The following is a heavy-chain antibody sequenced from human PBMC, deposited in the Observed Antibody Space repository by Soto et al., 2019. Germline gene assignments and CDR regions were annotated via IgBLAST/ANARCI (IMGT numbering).Heavy chain of an antibody. V-gene: IGHV3-43*01. CDR1: GFTFDDYT. J-gene: IGHJ6*02. CDR3: AKDSGRIQLWTIDGMDV. CDR2: ISWDGGST. Sequence: GGSLRLSCAASGFTFDDYTMHWVRQAPGKGLEWVSLISWDGGSTYYADSVKGRFTISRDNSKNSLYLQMNSLRTEDTALYYCAKDSGRIQLWTIDGMDVWGQGTTVTVSS. D-gene: IGHD5-18*01.